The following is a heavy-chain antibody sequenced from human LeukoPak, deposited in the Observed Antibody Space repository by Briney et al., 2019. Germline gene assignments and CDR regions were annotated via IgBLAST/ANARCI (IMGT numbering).Heavy chain of an antibody. CDR2: IYTSGST. CDR1: GGSISSGSYY. J-gene: IGHJ1*01. V-gene: IGHV4-61*02. Sequence: PSETLSLTCTVSGGSISSGSYYWSWIRQPAGKGLEWIGRIYTSGSTNYNPSLKSRVTISVDTSKNQFSLKLSSVTAADTAVYYCARSGVVHGYFQHWGQGTLVTVSS. D-gene: IGHD2-15*01. CDR3: ARSGVVHGYFQH.